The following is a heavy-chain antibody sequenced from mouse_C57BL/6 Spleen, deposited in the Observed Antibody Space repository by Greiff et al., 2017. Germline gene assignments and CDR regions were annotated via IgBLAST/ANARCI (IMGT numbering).Heavy chain of an antibody. CDR1: GFTFSDYG. CDR3: ARRAPRAMDY. J-gene: IGHJ4*01. CDR2: ISSVSSTI. D-gene: IGHD3-1*01. Sequence: EVKLMESGGGLVKPGGSLKLSCAASGFTFSDYGMHWVRQAPGKGLEWVAYISSVSSTIYYADTVKGRFTISRDNAKNTLFLQMTSLKSEDTAMYYCARRAPRAMDYWGQGTSVTVSS. V-gene: IGHV5-17*01.